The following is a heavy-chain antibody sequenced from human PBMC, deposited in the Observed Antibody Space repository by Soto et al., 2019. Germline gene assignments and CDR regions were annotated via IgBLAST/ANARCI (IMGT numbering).Heavy chain of an antibody. D-gene: IGHD3-10*01. Sequence: EVPLVESGGGLVQRGGSVRLSCAASGFTLSPYSMNWVRQAPRKGLEWISYISGSSNTINYADSVKGRFTISRDNTKNSLYLQMNSLRDEDTAVYYCARGFDLQYGMDFWGQGTTVTVSS. CDR2: ISGSSNTI. V-gene: IGHV3-48*02. J-gene: IGHJ6*02. CDR3: ARGFDLQYGMDF. CDR1: GFTLSPYS.